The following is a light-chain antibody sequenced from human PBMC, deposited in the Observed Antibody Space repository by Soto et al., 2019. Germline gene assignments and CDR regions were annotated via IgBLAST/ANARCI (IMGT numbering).Light chain of an antibody. CDR2: DVS. Sequence: QSALTQPASVSGSPGQSITISCTGTSSDVGGFNYVSWYQQHPGKAPKLMIYDVSNRPSGVSNRFSGSKSGNTASLTISGLQAEDEADYYCSSYTSRATHLFGTGTKLTVL. CDR3: SSYTSRATHL. J-gene: IGLJ1*01. CDR1: SSDVGGFNY. V-gene: IGLV2-14*01.